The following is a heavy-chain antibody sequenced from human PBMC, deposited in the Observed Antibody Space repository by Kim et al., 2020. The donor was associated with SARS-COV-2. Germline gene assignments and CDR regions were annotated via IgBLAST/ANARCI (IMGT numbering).Heavy chain of an antibody. V-gene: IGHV3-9*01. J-gene: IGHJ1*01. D-gene: IGHD6-13*01. Sequence: GGSLRLSGAASGFTIDEYAMHWVRQAQGQGLELVSSISWNSGSIGYADSVKGRFTIFRDSAKNYLYPQMNSLITADTALYYCATDRSKRSACGKMGSFQHSRQHSLVTVSS. CDR3: ATDRSKRSACGKMGSFQH. CDR2: ISWNSGSI. CDR1: GFTIDEYA.